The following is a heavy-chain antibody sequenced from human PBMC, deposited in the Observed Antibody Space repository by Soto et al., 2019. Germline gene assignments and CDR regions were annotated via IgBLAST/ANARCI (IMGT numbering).Heavy chain of an antibody. CDR1: GFTVSSTNY. V-gene: IGHV3-53*01. J-gene: IGHJ4*02. CDR2: IYSGGTT. CDR3: HGYGY. Sequence: PGGSLRLSCVVSGFTVSSTNYMSWVRQAPGKGLEWVSVIYSGGTTYYADFVKGRFTISRDNSKNTLYLQMNSLRAEDTAVYYCHGYGYWGQGTLVTVSS. D-gene: IGHD5-12*01.